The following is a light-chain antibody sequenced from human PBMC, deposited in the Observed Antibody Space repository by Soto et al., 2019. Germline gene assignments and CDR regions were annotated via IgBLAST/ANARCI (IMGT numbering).Light chain of an antibody. V-gene: IGKV3D-15*01. CDR3: QQFSSYPLT. CDR1: ESVSSN. Sequence: EILMTQSPATRSVSPGERATLSCRASESVSSNLAWYQQKPGQAPRLLIYDASSRETGIQDRFRGGGAGTEFTLTISRQEPEDFAVYYCQQFSSYPLTFGGGTKVDIK. J-gene: IGKJ4*01. CDR2: DAS.